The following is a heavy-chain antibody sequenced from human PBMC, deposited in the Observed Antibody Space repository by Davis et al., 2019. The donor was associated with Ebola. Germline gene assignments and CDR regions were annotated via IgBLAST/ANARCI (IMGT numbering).Heavy chain of an antibody. J-gene: IGHJ4*02. CDR3: ARGRVYYDFWSGYHAFDY. CDR1: GGSFSGFS. V-gene: IGHV4-34*01. Sequence: MPSETLSLTCAVSGGSFSGFSWSWIRQPPGKGLEWIGEINHSGGTNYNPSLKSRLTMSVDTSKNQFSLQLSSVTAADAAMYYCARGRVYYDFWSGYHAFDYWGQGTLVSVSS. CDR2: INHSGGT. D-gene: IGHD3-3*01.